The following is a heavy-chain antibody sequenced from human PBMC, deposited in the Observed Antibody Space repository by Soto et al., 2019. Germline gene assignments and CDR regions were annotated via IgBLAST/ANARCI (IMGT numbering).Heavy chain of an antibody. V-gene: IGHV3-73*02. D-gene: IGHD2-15*01. J-gene: IGHJ4*02. CDR3: SRPDGDFEVVNFDY. Sequence: EVQLVESGGGLIQPGGSLKLSCAASGFTFSGSAIHWVRQASGKGLEWVGRIRSHANNYATAYAASVKGRFTISRDDSKNTAFLQMNSLKTEDTAVYYCSRPDGDFEVVNFDYWGQGTLVTVSS. CDR1: GFTFSGSA. CDR2: IRSHANNYAT.